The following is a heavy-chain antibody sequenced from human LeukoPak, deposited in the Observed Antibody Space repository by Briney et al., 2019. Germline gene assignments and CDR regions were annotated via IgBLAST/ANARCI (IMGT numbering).Heavy chain of an antibody. CDR2: INHSGST. D-gene: IGHD6-13*01. V-gene: IGHV4-34*01. J-gene: IGHJ4*02. CDR3: AMGIAAAGPFDY. Sequence: PSETLSLTCAVYGGSFSGYYWSWIRQPLGKGLEWIGEINHSGSTNYNPSLKSRVTISVDTSKNQFSLKLSSVTAADTAVYYCAMGIAAAGPFDYWGQGTLVTVSS. CDR1: GGSFSGYY.